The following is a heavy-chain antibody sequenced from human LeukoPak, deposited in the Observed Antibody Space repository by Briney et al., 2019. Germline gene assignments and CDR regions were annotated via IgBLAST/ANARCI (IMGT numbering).Heavy chain of an antibody. CDR3: SRERAAAGTIDY. D-gene: IGHD6-13*01. CDR2: ISAYNGNT. J-gene: IGHJ4*02. CDR1: GYTFTSYG. V-gene: IGHV1-18*01. Sequence: ASVKVSCKASGYTFTSYGISWERPAPGQGLVWMGWISAYNGNTNYAQKLQGRVTMTTDTSTSTAYMELRSLRSDDTAVYYCSRERAAAGTIDYWGQGTLVTVSS.